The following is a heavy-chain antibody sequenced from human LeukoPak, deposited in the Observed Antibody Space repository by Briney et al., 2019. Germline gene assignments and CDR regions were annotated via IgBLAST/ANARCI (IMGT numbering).Heavy chain of an antibody. J-gene: IGHJ4*02. CDR1: GGSISSYY. CDR2: IYYSGST. CDR3: ARWNYYGSGVDY. V-gene: IGHV4-59*01. Sequence: SETLSLTCTVSGGSISSYYWSWIRQPPGKGLEWIGYIYYSGSTNYNPSLKSRVTISVDTSKNQFSLKLSSVTAADTAVYYCARWNYYGSGVDYWGQGTLVTVSS. D-gene: IGHD3-10*01.